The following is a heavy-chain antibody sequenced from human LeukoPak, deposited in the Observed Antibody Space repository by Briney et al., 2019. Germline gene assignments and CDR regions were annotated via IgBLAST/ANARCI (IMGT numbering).Heavy chain of an antibody. V-gene: IGHV1-18*01. CDR2: ISAYNGNT. J-gene: IGHJ5*02. CDR3: AGKGTRITGTTRLWFDP. Sequence: ASVKVSCEASGYTFTSYGISWVRQAPGQGLEWMGWISAYNGNTNYAQKLQGRVTMTTDTSTSTAYMELRSLRSDDTAVYYCAGKGTRITGTTRLWFDPWGQGTLVTVSS. CDR1: GYTFTSYG. D-gene: IGHD1-20*01.